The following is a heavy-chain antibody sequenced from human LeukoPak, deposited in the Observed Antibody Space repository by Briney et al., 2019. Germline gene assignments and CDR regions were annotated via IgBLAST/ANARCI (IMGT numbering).Heavy chain of an antibody. V-gene: IGHV4-31*03. J-gene: IGHJ4*02. D-gene: IGHD3-16*01. Sequence: PSETLSLTCTVSGGSISSGGYYWSWIRQHPGKGLEWIGYIYYSGSTYYNPSLKSRVTISVDTSKNQFSLKLSSVTAADTAVYYCARGPRGGASYYFDYWGQGTLVTVSS. CDR3: ARGPRGGASYYFDY. CDR2: IYYSGST. CDR1: GGSISSGGYY.